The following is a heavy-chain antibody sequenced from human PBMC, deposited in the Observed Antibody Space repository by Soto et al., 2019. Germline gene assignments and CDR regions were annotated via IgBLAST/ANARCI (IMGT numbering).Heavy chain of an antibody. CDR2: MYNTGST. Sequence: SENLSLTCTVSAGSISGYHWSWFRQPPGKGLEWIGYMYNTGSTVYNPSFKSRVTISVDTSKSQLSLRLNSVTAADTAVYYCARDLWGYCGTDCYPLDVWGQGTTVTVS. D-gene: IGHD2-21*02. J-gene: IGHJ6*02. CDR3: ARDLWGYCGTDCYPLDV. V-gene: IGHV4-59*01. CDR1: AGSISGYH.